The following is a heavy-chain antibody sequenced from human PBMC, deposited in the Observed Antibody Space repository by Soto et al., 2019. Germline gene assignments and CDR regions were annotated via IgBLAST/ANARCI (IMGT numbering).Heavy chain of an antibody. CDR2: ISTYNGDT. D-gene: IGHD3-3*01. Sequence: QVQLVQSGAEVKKPGASVKVSCKASGYTFTSYGISWVRQAPGQGLEWMGWISTYNGDTNYAQKLQGRVTMTTDTSTSTAYRELRSLRSDDKAVYYGARTYYFWSGYQCFDYWGQGTLVTVSA. J-gene: IGHJ4*02. V-gene: IGHV1-18*01. CDR3: ARTYYFWSGYQCFDY. CDR1: GYTFTSYG.